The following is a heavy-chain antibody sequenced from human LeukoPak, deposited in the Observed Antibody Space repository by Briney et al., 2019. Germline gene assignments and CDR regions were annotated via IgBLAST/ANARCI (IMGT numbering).Heavy chain of an antibody. CDR1: GFTFSSYA. CDR2: ISGSGGST. Sequence: GGSLRLSCAASGFTFSSYAMSWVRQAPGKGLEWVSAISGSGGSTYYADSVMGRFTISRDNSKNTLYLQMNSLRAEDTAVYYCAKDRGVLRYFDWLSSGWGQGTLATVSS. V-gene: IGHV3-23*01. CDR3: AKDRGVLRYFDWLSSG. J-gene: IGHJ4*02. D-gene: IGHD3-9*01.